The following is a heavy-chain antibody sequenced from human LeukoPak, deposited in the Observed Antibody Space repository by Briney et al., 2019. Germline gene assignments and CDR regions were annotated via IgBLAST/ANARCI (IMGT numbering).Heavy chain of an antibody. CDR2: IKQDGSDK. CDR3: AKDRKFITALDQEATIDY. D-gene: IGHD1-20*01. V-gene: IGHV3-7*01. Sequence: PGGSLRLSCAASGFVFSSYWMSWVRQAPGKGLEWVANIKQDGSDKQYVDSVKGRFTISRDNAKSSLYLQTDSLRAEDTAVYYCAKDRKFITALDQEATIDYWGQGTLVTVSS. J-gene: IGHJ4*02. CDR1: GFVFSSYW.